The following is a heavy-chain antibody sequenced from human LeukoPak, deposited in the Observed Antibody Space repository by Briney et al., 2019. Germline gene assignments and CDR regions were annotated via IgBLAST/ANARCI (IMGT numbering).Heavy chain of an antibody. J-gene: IGHJ4*02. V-gene: IGHV4-39*07. CDR1: GGSISSSSYY. Sequence: PSETLSLTCTVSGGSISSSSYYWGWIRQPPGKGLEWIGSIYYSGSTYYNPSLKSRVTISVDTSKNQFSLKLSSVTAADTAVYYCARHYYDSSGYYNDYWGQGTLVTVSS. CDR2: IYYSGST. D-gene: IGHD3-22*01. CDR3: ARHYYDSSGYYNDY.